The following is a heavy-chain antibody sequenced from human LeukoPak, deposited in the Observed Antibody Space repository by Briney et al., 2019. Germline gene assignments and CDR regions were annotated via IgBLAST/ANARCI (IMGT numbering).Heavy chain of an antibody. V-gene: IGHV3-30*02. CDR3: ARASSGWYREEFDY. D-gene: IGHD6-19*01. CDR1: GFTFSSYG. Sequence: GGSLRLSCAASGFTFSSYGMHWVRQAPGKGLEWVAFIRYDGSNKYYADSVKGRFTISRDNSKNTLYLQMNSLRAEDTAVYYCARASSGWYREEFDYWGQGTLVTVSS. J-gene: IGHJ4*02. CDR2: IRYDGSNK.